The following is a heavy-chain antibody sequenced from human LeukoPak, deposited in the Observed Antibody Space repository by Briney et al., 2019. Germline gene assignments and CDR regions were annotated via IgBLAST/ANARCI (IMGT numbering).Heavy chain of an antibody. V-gene: IGHV4-59*01. CDR3: ARDSSSRTYYYYYYMDV. CDR1: GGSISSYY. Sequence: SETLSLTCTVSGGSISSYYWSWIRQPPGKGLEWIGYIYYSGSTNYNPSLKSRVTISVDTSKNQFSLKLSSVTAADTAVYYCARDSSSRTYYYYYYMDVWGKGTTVTVSS. CDR2: IYYSGST. D-gene: IGHD6-13*01. J-gene: IGHJ6*03.